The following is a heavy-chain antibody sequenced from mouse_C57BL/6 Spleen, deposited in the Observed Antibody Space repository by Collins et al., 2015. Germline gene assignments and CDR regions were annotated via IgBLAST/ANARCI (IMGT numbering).Heavy chain of an antibody. J-gene: IGHJ2*01. CDR3: TRRKYGNLFDY. D-gene: IGHD2-10*02. CDR2: IYPSDSYT. Sequence: QVQLQQPGAELVRPGASVKLSCKASGYTFTSYWINWVKQRPGQGLEWIGNIYPSDSYTNYNQKFKDKATLTVDKSSSTAYMQLSSPTSEDSAVYYCTRRKYGNLFDYWGQGTTLTVSS. CDR1: GYTFTSYW. V-gene: IGHV1-69*02.